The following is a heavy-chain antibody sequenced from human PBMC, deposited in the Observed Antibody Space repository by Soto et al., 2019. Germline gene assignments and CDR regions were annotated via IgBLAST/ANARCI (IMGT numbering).Heavy chain of an antibody. V-gene: IGHV4-39*01. D-gene: IGHD5-12*01. CDR1: GGSISSSSYY. CDR3: ARRRDGYNAPIFDY. J-gene: IGHJ4*02. Sequence: QLQLQESGPGLVKPSETLSLTCTVSGGSISSSSYYWGWIRQPPGKGLEWIGSIYYSGSTYYNPSLKSRVTLSVDTSKNQFSLKLSSVTAADTAVYYCARRRDGYNAPIFDYWGQGTPVTVSS. CDR2: IYYSGST.